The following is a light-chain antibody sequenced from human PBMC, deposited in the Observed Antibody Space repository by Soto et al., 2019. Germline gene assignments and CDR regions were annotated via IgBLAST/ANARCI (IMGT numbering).Light chain of an antibody. V-gene: IGKV1-39*01. Sequence: DIQMTQSPSSLSASVGDRVTITCRASQSISSYLNWYQQKPGKAPKLLIYTASSLQSGVTSRFSGSGSGTDFTLTISSLQPEDFVTYYCQQTYISPRTFGQGTKLEIK. CDR1: QSISSY. J-gene: IGKJ2*01. CDR2: TAS. CDR3: QQTYISPRT.